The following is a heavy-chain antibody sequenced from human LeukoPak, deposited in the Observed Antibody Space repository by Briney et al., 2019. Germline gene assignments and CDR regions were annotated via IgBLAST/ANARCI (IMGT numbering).Heavy chain of an antibody. CDR2: IYHSGST. Sequence: SQTLSLTCTVSGGSISSGGYYWSWIRQHPGKGLEWIGEIYHSGSTNYNPSLKSRVTISVDKSKNQFSLKLSSVTAADTAVYYCARVAPPITMIVVYAFDIWGQGTMVTVSS. D-gene: IGHD3-22*01. J-gene: IGHJ3*02. V-gene: IGHV4-31*03. CDR3: ARVAPPITMIVVYAFDI. CDR1: GGSISSGGYY.